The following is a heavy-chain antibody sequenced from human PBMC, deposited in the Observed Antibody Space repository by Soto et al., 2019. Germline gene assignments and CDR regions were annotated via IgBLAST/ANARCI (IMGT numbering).Heavy chain of an antibody. D-gene: IGHD5-18*01. V-gene: IGHV1-69*13. J-gene: IGHJ4*02. Sequence: SVKVSCKASGVTFSSHGIAWVRQAPGQGLEWMGGLIAMLGTPTYARKVQGRATITADESLTSSYLELRSLRSEDTAVYFCARGAMANFDYWGQGTVVTVSS. CDR3: ARGAMANFDY. CDR1: GVTFSSHG. CDR2: LIAMLGTP.